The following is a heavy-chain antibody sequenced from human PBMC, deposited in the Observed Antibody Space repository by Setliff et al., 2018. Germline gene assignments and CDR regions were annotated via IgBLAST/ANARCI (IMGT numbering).Heavy chain of an antibody. D-gene: IGHD6-13*01. CDR2: IIPILGIA. CDR3: ARDLLRSSSWRPDVFDV. V-gene: IGHV1-69*10. Sequence: GASVKVSCKASGYIFSDHYMHWVRQAPGKGLEWMGGIIPILGIANYAQKFQGRVTITADKSTSTAYMELSSLIFDDTAIYYCARDLLRSSSWRPDVFDVWGQGTMVTVSS. CDR1: GYIFSDHY. J-gene: IGHJ3*01.